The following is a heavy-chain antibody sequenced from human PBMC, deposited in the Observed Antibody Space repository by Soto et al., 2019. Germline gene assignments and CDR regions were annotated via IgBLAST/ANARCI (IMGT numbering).Heavy chain of an antibody. CDR1: GGSISSGGYY. V-gene: IGHV4-31*03. Sequence: QVQLQESGPGLVKPSQTLSLTCTVSGGSISSGGYYWSWIRQNPGKGLEWIGYIYYSGTTNYNPSLKSRLTISVDTSKNQFSVKLNSRTAADAAVYYCARYESATGAFDIWDQGTMVTVSS. CDR3: ARYESATGAFDI. J-gene: IGHJ3*02. D-gene: IGHD5-12*01. CDR2: IYYSGTT.